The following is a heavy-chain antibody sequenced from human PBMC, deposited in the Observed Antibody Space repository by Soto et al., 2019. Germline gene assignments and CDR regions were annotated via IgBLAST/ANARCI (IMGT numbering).Heavy chain of an antibody. V-gene: IGHV3-11*01. Sequence: GGSLRLSCAASGFTFSDYYMSWIRQAPGKGLEWVSYISSSGSTIYYADSVKGRFTISRDNAKNSLYLQMNSLRAEDTAVYYCAREQRYSSGWYLWNYWGQGTLVTVSS. D-gene: IGHD6-19*01. CDR3: AREQRYSSGWYLWNY. CDR1: GFTFSDYY. J-gene: IGHJ4*02. CDR2: ISSSGSTI.